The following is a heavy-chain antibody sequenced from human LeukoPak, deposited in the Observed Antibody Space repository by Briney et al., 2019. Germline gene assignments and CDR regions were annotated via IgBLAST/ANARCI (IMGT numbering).Heavy chain of an antibody. CDR2: IIAYNVNT. Sequence: ASVKFSCKVSGYTFTSYGITWVRQAPVQGLEWMGWIIAYNVNTNYAQKLQGRVTMTTDTSTSTAYMDIRSLRFDDTAMYYCARDGPRSSSSWYGFDYWGQGTLVTVSS. V-gene: IGHV1-18*01. D-gene: IGHD6-13*01. J-gene: IGHJ4*02. CDR1: GYTFTSYG. CDR3: ARDGPRSSSSWYGFDY.